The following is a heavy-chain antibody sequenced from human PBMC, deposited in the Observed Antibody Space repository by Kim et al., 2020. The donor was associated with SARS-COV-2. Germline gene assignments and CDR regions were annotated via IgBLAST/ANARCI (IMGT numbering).Heavy chain of an antibody. CDR1: GFTFSSYA. Sequence: GSLRLSCAASGFTFSSYAMSWVRQAPGKGLEWVSAISGSGGSTYYADSVKGRFTISRDNSKNTLYLQMNSLRAEDTAVYYCAKLGSVVVVAAPSLWGQGTLVTVSS. D-gene: IGHD2-15*01. CDR3: AKLGSVVVVAAPSL. V-gene: IGHV3-23*01. CDR2: ISGSGGST. J-gene: IGHJ4*02.